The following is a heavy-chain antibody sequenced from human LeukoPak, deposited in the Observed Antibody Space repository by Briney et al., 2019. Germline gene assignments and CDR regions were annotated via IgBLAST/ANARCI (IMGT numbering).Heavy chain of an antibody. Sequence: PGGSLRLSCAASGFTFTSYAMTWVRQAPGKGLEWVSAISGSGGSTYSADSVKGRFTISRDNSRNTLYLQMNSLRAEDTAVYYCAKDSGLNSGNYGDHFDYWGQGTLVTVSS. CDR2: ISGSGGST. CDR1: GFTFTSYA. CDR3: AKDSGLNSGNYGDHFDY. D-gene: IGHD1-26*01. J-gene: IGHJ4*02. V-gene: IGHV3-23*01.